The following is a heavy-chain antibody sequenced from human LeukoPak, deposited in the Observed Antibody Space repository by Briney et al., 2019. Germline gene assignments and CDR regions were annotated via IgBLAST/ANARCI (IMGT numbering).Heavy chain of an antibody. CDR2: IYHSGST. D-gene: IGHD3-22*01. CDR1: GYSISRGYY. CDR3: ARGIPGYFNTSGYYYDY. V-gene: IGHV4-38-2*02. Sequence: PSETLSLTCTVSGYSISRGYYWGWIRQPPGKGLEWIGTIYHSGSTSYNPSLKSRVTISVDTSKNTFSLTLSSVTGADTAVYYCARGIPGYFNTSGYYYDYWGQGTLVTVSS. J-gene: IGHJ4*02.